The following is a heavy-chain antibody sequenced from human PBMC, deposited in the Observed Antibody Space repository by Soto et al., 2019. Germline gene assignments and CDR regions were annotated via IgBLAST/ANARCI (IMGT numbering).Heavy chain of an antibody. CDR2: IKQDGSEK. D-gene: IGHD3-16*01. CDR3: ARDHDGEYYYYYMDV. V-gene: IGHV3-7*01. Sequence: LXLSCVASXFTXXSXWMSWVRQAPGKGLEWVANIKQDGSEKYYVDSVKGRFTISRDNAKNSLYLQMNSLRAEDTAVYYCARDHDGEYYYYYMDVWGKGTTVTVSS. J-gene: IGHJ6*03. CDR1: XFTXXSXW.